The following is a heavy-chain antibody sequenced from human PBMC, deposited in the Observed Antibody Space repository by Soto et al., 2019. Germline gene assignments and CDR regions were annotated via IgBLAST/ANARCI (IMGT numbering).Heavy chain of an antibody. V-gene: IGHV3-30-3*01. CDR2: ISRDGSSK. Sequence: QVHLVESGGGVVQPGGSLQLSCAASGFTFSRYAMHWVRQAPGEGLEWVAVISRDGSSKYYGDSVKGRFTVSRDNSNNTLYLSMTSLRPDDTAVFYCARSRNGAVPDSINFWGQGTLVTVSS. CDR1: GFTFSRYA. D-gene: IGHD2-8*01. J-gene: IGHJ4*02. CDR3: ARSRNGAVPDSINF.